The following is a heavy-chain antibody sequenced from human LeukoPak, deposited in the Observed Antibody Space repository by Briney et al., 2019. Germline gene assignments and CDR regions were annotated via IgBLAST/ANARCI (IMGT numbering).Heavy chain of an antibody. D-gene: IGHD2-8*02. J-gene: IGHJ4*02. V-gene: IGHV3-23*01. CDR2: FRGDGGST. Sequence: GGSLRLSCAVSGFSSYTFGMSWVRQAPGKGLGWISSFRGDGGSTYYAETVRGRFTISRDKSKNTLYLQMNSLRAEDTAIYYCATYRQVLLPFESWGQGTLVTVSS. CDR1: GFSSYTFG. CDR3: ATYRQVLLPFES.